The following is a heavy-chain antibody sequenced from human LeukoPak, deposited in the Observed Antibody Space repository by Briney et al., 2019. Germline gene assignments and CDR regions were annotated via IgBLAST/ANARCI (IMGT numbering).Heavy chain of an antibody. CDR1: GFTFSFSTYG. V-gene: IGHV3-30*03. CDR3: ARDGYGLDTPMVSTVFDC. J-gene: IGHJ4*02. Sequence: GGSLRLSCAASGFTFSFSTYGRHWVRQAPGKGLEWVAVISYDGSNKYYADSVKGRFTISRDNSKNTLYLQMNSLRTEDTAVYYCARDGYGLDTPMVSTVFDCWGQGTLVTVSS. CDR2: ISYDGSNK. D-gene: IGHD5-18*01.